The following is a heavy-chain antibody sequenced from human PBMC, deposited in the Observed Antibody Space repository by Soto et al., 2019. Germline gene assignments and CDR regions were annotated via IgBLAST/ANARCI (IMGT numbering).Heavy chain of an antibody. D-gene: IGHD4-17*01. CDR2: IYWNDDK. V-gene: IGHV2-5*01. Sequence: QITLKESGPTLVKPTQTLTMTSTFSGFSLSTSGVGVGCIRQPPGKALEWLALIYWNDDKRYSPSLKSSLTITKDTSKNQVVLTMTNMDPVDTATYYCARSTYGGFDYWGQGTLVTVSS. CDR3: ARSTYGGFDY. CDR1: GFSLSTSGVG. J-gene: IGHJ4*02.